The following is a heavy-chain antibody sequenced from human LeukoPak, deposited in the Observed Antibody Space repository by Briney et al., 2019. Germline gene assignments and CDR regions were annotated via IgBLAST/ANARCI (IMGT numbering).Heavy chain of an antibody. J-gene: IGHJ5*02. D-gene: IGHD4-17*01. Sequence: PGGSLRLSCAASGFTFSNAWMSWVRQAPGKGLEWVGRIKSKTDGGTTDYAAPVKGRFTNARDNAKNSLYLQMNSLRAEDTAVDYCARDDYGDDNWFDPWGQGTLVTVSS. V-gene: IGHV3-15*01. CDR2: IKSKTDGGTT. CDR1: GFTFSNAW. CDR3: ARDDYGDDNWFDP.